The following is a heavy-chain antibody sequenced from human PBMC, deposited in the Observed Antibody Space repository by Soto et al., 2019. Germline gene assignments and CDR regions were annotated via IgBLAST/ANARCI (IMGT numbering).Heavy chain of an antibody. CDR3: ARDILVRGVDGMDV. V-gene: IGHV3-66*01. CDR1: GFTVSSNY. D-gene: IGHD3-10*01. J-gene: IGHJ6*02. Sequence: EVQLVESGGGLVQPGGSLRLSCAASGFTVSSNYMSWVRQAPGKGLEWVSVIYSGGSTYYADSVKGRFTISRDNSKNTLYRQMNSLRAEDTAVYYCARDILVRGVDGMDVWGQGTTVTVSS. CDR2: IYSGGST.